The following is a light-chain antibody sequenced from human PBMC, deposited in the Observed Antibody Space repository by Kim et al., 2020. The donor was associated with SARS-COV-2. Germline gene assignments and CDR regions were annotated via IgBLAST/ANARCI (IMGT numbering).Light chain of an antibody. CDR3: QQYGNSPWT. J-gene: IGKJ1*01. CDR1: QSVSSNY. CDR2: GAS. V-gene: IGKV3-20*01. Sequence: EIVLTQSPGTLSLSPGERATLSCRASQSVSSNYLAWYQQRPGQAPRLLIYGASSRATGIPDRFSGGGSETDFTLTISRLEPEDFAVYYCQQYGNSPWTFGQGTKVEIK.